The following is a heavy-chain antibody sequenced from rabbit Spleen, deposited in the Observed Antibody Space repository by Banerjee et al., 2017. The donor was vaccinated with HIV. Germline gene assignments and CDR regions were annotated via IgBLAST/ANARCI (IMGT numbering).Heavy chain of an antibody. V-gene: IGHV1S47*01. CDR3: VREVAAKFNL. D-gene: IGHD4-1*01. CDR1: GFDFSNYG. J-gene: IGHJ4*01. Sequence: QEQLVESGGGLVQPGGSLKLSCKASGFDFSNYGVSWVRQAPGKGLEWIGYIDPVFGITNYANWVNGRFTISSHNAQNTLFLQLNSLTAADTATYFCVREVAAKFNLWGPGTLVTVS. CDR2: IDPVFGIT.